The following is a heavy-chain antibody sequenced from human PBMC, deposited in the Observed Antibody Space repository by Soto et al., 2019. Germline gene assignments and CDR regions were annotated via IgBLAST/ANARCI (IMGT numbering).Heavy chain of an antibody. CDR1: GFTFSSHS. D-gene: IGHD3-22*01. CDR3: ASGYYYDSSGCIDH. Sequence: EVQLVESGGGLVKPGGSLRLSCAASGFTFSSHSMNWVRQAPGRGLEWVSSMSSSGTYIYYADSVKGRFTISRDNAKNSLYLQMNSLRADDTAVYYCASGYYYDSSGCIDHLGQGTLVTVSS. V-gene: IGHV3-21*01. J-gene: IGHJ4*02. CDR2: MSSSGTYI.